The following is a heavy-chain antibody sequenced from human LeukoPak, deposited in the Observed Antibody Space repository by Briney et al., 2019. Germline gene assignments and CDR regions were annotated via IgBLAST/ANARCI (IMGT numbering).Heavy chain of an antibody. CDR1: GGSFSGYY. CDR3: ASHRGPSQSTGLAY. V-gene: IGHV4-34*01. J-gene: IGHJ4*02. D-gene: IGHD4-17*01. Sequence: SETLSLTCAVYGGSFSGYYWSWIRQPPGKGLEWIGEINHSGSTNYNPSLKSRVTVSVDTSKNQFSLKLSSVTAADTAVYYCASHRGPSQSTGLAYGAQGTLVTVSS. CDR2: INHSGST.